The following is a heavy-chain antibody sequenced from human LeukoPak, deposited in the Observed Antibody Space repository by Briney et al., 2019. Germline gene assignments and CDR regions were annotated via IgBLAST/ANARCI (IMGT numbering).Heavy chain of an antibody. CDR1: GGTFSSYA. Sequence: SVKVSCKASGGTFSSYAISWVRQAPGQRLEWMGRIIPILGIANYAQKFQGRVTITADKSTSTAYMELSSLRSEDTAVYYCARATPRYCSSTSCYDRYYYYGMDVWGQGTTVTVSS. CDR3: ARATPRYCSSTSCYDRYYYYGMDV. D-gene: IGHD2-2*01. J-gene: IGHJ6*02. CDR2: IIPILGIA. V-gene: IGHV1-69*04.